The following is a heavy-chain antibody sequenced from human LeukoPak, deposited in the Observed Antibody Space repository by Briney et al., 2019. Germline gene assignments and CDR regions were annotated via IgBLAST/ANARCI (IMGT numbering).Heavy chain of an antibody. CDR3: ARDPVVRGVITDQYNWFDP. CDR1: GGSISSYY. V-gene: IGHV4-59*12. D-gene: IGHD3-10*01. J-gene: IGHJ5*02. Sequence: SETLSLTCTVSGGSISSYYWSWIRQPPGKGLEWIGYIYYSGSTNYNPSLKSRVTISVDTSKNQFSLKLSSVTAADTAVYYCARDPVVRGVITDQYNWFDPWGQGTLVTVSS. CDR2: IYYSGST.